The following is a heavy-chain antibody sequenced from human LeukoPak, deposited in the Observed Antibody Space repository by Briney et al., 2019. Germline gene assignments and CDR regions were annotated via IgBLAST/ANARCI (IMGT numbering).Heavy chain of an antibody. CDR2: IIPIFGTA. Sequence: ASVKVSCKASGCTISSYAISRVRQAPGQGLEWMGGIIPIFGTANYAQKFQGRVTITADESTSTAYMELSSLRSEDTAVYYCAREGTTPLDYWGQGTLVTVSS. J-gene: IGHJ4*02. CDR1: GCTISSYA. D-gene: IGHD1-1*01. CDR3: AREGTTPLDY. V-gene: IGHV1-69*13.